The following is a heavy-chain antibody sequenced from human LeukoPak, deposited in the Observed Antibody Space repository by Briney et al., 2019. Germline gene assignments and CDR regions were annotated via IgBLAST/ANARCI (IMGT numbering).Heavy chain of an antibody. D-gene: IGHD3-22*01. Sequence: PGGSLRLSCAASGFTFSIYATSWVRQVPGKGLNWVSSITSTGDSTYYADPVRGRFTISRDNSENTLYLRMNSLRAEDTAIYYCAKDRPNYYGNNGHYYRQNGDYWGQGTLVTVSS. V-gene: IGHV3-23*01. CDR1: GFTFSIYA. J-gene: IGHJ4*02. CDR2: ITSTGDST. CDR3: AKDRPNYYGNNGHYYRQNGDY.